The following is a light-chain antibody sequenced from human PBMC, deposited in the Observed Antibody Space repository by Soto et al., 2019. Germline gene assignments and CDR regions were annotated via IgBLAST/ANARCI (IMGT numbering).Light chain of an antibody. Sequence: EIVMTQSPATLSVSPGERATLSCRASQSVGINLDWYQQKPGQAPRLLIYGASTRATGIPARFSGSGSGTEFTLTISSLQSEDSAVYYCKQHDNWLRTFGQGPKVDIK. CDR2: GAS. J-gene: IGKJ1*01. CDR3: KQHDNWLRT. V-gene: IGKV3-15*01. CDR1: QSVGIN.